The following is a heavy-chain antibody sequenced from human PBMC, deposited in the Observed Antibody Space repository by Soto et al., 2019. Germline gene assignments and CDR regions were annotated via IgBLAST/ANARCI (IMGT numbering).Heavy chain of an antibody. Sequence: GGSLRLSCAASGFTFSSYAMHWVRQAPGKGLEWVAVISYDGSNKYYADSVKGRFTISRDNSKNTLYLQTNSLRAEDTAVYYCAREPPRYSYGSLSLYYYYYGMDVWGQGTTVTVSS. V-gene: IGHV3-30-3*01. J-gene: IGHJ6*02. CDR2: ISYDGSNK. CDR3: AREPPRYSYGSLSLYYYYYGMDV. D-gene: IGHD5-18*01. CDR1: GFTFSSYA.